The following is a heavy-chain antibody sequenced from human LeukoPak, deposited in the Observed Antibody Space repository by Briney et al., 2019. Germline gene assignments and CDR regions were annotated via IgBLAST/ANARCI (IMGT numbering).Heavy chain of an antibody. CDR1: GGSISGYY. J-gene: IGHJ4*02. V-gene: IGHV4-39*02. D-gene: IGHD3-10*01. CDR2: IYYSGTP. Sequence: SETLSLTCTVSGGSISGYYWGWIRQPPGKGLEWIGSIYYSGTPYYNPSLETRLTISVDTSKSHFSLKLSSVTAADTAVYYCARRGVAAAATNFDYWGQGALVTVSS. CDR3: ARRGVAAAATNFDY.